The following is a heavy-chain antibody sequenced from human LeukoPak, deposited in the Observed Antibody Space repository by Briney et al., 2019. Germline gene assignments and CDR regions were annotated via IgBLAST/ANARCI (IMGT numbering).Heavy chain of an antibody. V-gene: IGHV3-7*03. Sequence: GGSLRLSCEGSAFIFSGHRMNWVRQTPAKGLEWVASIKGDGSERHYVDSVKGRFSISRDTTKASLFLQLNSLSAEDTAVYYCARDLGYCTNGVCHTGFDYWGQGTLVAVSS. D-gene: IGHD2-8*01. CDR3: ARDLGYCTNGVCHTGFDY. J-gene: IGHJ4*02. CDR2: IKGDGSER. CDR1: AFIFSGHR.